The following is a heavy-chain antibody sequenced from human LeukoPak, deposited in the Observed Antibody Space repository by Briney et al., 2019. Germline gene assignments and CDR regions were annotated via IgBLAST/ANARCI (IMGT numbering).Heavy chain of an antibody. CDR2: INPSISSR. Sequence: ASVKVSCKASGYTVTNYYMHWMRQAPGEGLEWMGMINPSISSRTYAQKFQGRVTVTSDTSTSTVYMEVSSLRSEDTAIYYCARSGMWFSTNDWGQGTLVTVSS. J-gene: IGHJ4*02. CDR3: ARSGMWFSTND. CDR1: GYTVTNYY. V-gene: IGHV1-46*01. D-gene: IGHD2-21*01.